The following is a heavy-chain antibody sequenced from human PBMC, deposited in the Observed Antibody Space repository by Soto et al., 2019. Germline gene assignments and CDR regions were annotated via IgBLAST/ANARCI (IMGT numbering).Heavy chain of an antibody. CDR3: ARTESSGWSTRYGMDV. V-gene: IGHV3-23*01. D-gene: IGHD6-19*01. CDR2: ISGSGGDT. J-gene: IGHJ6*02. Sequence: GGSLRLSCAVSGFTFGNFAMTWVRQAPGKGLEWVSGISGSGGDTYYADSVKGRFTISRDNSKNTLYLQMSSLRADDTATFYCARTESSGWSTRYGMDVWGQGTTVTVSS. CDR1: GFTFGNFA.